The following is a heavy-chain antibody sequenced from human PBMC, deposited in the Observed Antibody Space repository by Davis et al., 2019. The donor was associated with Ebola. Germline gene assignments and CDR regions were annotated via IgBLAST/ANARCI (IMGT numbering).Heavy chain of an antibody. V-gene: IGHV1-2*04. J-gene: IGHJ6*03. Sequence: ASVKVSCKASGYTFTGYYMHWVRQAPGQGLEWMGWINPNSGGTNYAQKFQGWVTMTRDTSISTAYMELSRLRSDDPAVYYCARGSYSGYDYLYYYYYMDVWGKGTTVTVSS. CDR3: ARGSYSGYDYLYYYYYMDV. D-gene: IGHD5-12*01. CDR2: INPNSGGT. CDR1: GYTFTGYY.